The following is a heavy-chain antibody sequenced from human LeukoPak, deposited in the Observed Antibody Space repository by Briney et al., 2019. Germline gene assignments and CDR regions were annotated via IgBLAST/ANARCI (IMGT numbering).Heavy chain of an antibody. CDR1: GYTFSNYD. V-gene: IGHV1-8*01. CDR2: MNPKSGNT. J-gene: IGHJ4*02. D-gene: IGHD4-17*01. Sequence: ASVKVSCKASGYTFSNYDINGVRQATGQGLEWMGWMNPKSGNTGYAQNFQGRVTMTRNSSITTSYMELSSLRSEDTAVYYCARASRTYFGDYLYYFDSWGQRTLVTVSS. CDR3: ARASRTYFGDYLYYFDS.